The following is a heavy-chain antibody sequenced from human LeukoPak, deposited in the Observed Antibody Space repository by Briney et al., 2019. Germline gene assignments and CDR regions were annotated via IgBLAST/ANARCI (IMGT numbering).Heavy chain of an antibody. D-gene: IGHD3-10*01. J-gene: IGHJ4*02. V-gene: IGHV4-59*01. Sequence: GSLRLSCAASGFTFSSYWMSWVRQAPGKGLEWIGYIYYSGSTNYNPSLKSRVTISVDTPKNQFSLKLSSVTAADTAVYYCARGGLWFGELQFNDWGQGTLVTVSS. CDR2: IYYSGST. CDR1: GFTFSSYW. CDR3: ARGGLWFGELQFND.